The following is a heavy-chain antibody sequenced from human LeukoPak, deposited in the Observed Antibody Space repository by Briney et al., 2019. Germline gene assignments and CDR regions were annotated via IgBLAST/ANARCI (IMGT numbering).Heavy chain of an antibody. CDR3: ARGERSGLRYFDWLFLFDY. CDR1: GYTFTSYY. Sequence: GASVKVSCKASGYTFTSYYMHWVRQAPGQGLKWMGIINPSGGSTSYAQKFQGRVTMTRDMSTSTVYMELSSLRSEDTAVYYCARGERSGLRYFDWLFLFDYWGQGTLVTVSS. CDR2: INPSGGST. J-gene: IGHJ4*02. D-gene: IGHD3-9*01. V-gene: IGHV1-46*01.